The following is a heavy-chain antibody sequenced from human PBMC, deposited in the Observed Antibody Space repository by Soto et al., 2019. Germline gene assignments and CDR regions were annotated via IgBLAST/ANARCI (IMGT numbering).Heavy chain of an antibody. J-gene: IGHJ4*02. D-gene: IGHD1-1*01. CDR1: GGSVSSSSYY. CDR3: ARHVHNQGFEYFFDS. V-gene: IGHV4-39*01. Sequence: SETLSLTCTVSGGSVSSSSYYWGWVRQPPGKGLEWIGSVYYSGSTYYNPSLESRVTISVDKSKNQFSLKLMSLSAADTAVYYCARHVHNQGFEYFFDSRGQRTLVTVSS. CDR2: VYYSGST.